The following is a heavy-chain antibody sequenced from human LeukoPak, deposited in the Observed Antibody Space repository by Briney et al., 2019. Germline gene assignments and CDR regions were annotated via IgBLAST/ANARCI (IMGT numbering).Heavy chain of an antibody. CDR2: INPNSGGT. CDR1: GYTFTGYY. D-gene: IGHD2-15*01. CDR3: ASIVGYCSGGSCLVDY. J-gene: IGHJ4*02. V-gene: IGHV1-2*02. Sequence: GASVKLSCKSSGYTFTGYYMHWVRQPPAQGLERVGWINPNSGGTNYAQKYPGRVTMTRDTSISTAYMELSRLRSDDTAVYYCASIVGYCSGGSCLVDYWGQGPLVTVSS.